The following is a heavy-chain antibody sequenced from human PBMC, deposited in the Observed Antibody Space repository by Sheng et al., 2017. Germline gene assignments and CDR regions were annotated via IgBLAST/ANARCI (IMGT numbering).Heavy chain of an antibody. CDR3: ARSTGIAASYYYYGMDV. J-gene: IGHJ6*02. Sequence: QVQLQQWGAGLLKPSETLSLTCAVYGGSFSGYYWSWIRQPPGKGLEWIGEINHSGSTNYNPSLKSRVTISVDTSKNQFSLKLSSVTAADTAVYYCARSTGIAASYYYYGMDVWGRGTTVTVSS. CDR2: INHSGST. D-gene: IGHD6-13*01. CDR1: GGSFSGYY. V-gene: IGHV4-34*01.